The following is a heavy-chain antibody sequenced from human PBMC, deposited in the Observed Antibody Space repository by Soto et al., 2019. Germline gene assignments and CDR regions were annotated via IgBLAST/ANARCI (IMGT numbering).Heavy chain of an antibody. J-gene: IGHJ4*02. V-gene: IGHV4-34*01. Sequence: SETLSLTCAVYGGSFSGYYWSWIRQPPGKGLEWIGEINHSGSTNYNPSLKSRVTISVDTSKNQFSLKLSSVTAADTAVYYCARFSQGRWLQLNPSAVDYWGQGTLVTVSS. CDR3: ARFSQGRWLQLNPSAVDY. CDR2: INHSGST. D-gene: IGHD5-12*01. CDR1: GGSFSGYY.